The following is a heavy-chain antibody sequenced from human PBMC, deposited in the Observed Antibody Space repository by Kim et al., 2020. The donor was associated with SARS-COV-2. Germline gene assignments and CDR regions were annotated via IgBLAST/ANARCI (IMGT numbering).Heavy chain of an antibody. D-gene: IGHD2-2*02. J-gene: IGHJ5*02. CDR3: ARDIAAAAILGGWFDP. Sequence: TFQGRVTITADESTSTAYMELRSLRSEDTAVYYCARDIAAAAILGGWFDPWGQGTLVTVSS. V-gene: IGHV1-69*01.